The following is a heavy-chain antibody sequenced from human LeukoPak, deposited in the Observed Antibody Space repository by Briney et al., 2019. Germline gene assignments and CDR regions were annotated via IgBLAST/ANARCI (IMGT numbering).Heavy chain of an antibody. CDR1: GFTFSDYY. CDR3: AKDWDYDSSGYLDY. J-gene: IGHJ4*02. CDR2: ITTSGGTI. V-gene: IGHV3-11*01. D-gene: IGHD3-22*01. Sequence: GGSLRLSCAASGFTFSDYYMTWIRQAPGKGLEWLAYITTSGGTIYYAESVKGRFTISRDNAKNSLYLQMNSLRAEDTALYYCAKDWDYDSSGYLDYWGQGTLVTVSS.